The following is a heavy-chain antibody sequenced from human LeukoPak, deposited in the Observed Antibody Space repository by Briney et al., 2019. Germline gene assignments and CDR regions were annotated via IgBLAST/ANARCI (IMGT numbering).Heavy chain of an antibody. CDR2: INPSGGST. CDR1: GYTFTSYY. Sequence: SSVTVSCKACGYTFTSYYMHWVRQAPAQGLEWMGIINPSGGSTSYAQEFQGRLTMTRDMTTSTVYMELRSLTSEDTAVYYCATEAVPAANDSWGQGTLVTVSS. V-gene: IGHV1-46*01. CDR3: ATEAVPAANDS. D-gene: IGHD2-2*01. J-gene: IGHJ4*02.